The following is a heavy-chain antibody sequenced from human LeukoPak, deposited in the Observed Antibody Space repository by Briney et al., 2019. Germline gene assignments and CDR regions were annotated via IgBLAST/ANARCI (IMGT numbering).Heavy chain of an antibody. J-gene: IGHJ4*02. CDR2: IIPILGIA. CDR3: ARALTTAGFLLDY. CDR1: GGSFSSDA. Sequence: GASVKVSCKASGGSFSSDAISWVRQAPGQGLEWMGRIIPILGIANYAQKFQGRVTITADKSTSTAYMELSSLRSEDTAVYYCARALTTAGFLLDYWGQGTLVTVSS. D-gene: IGHD4-17*01. V-gene: IGHV1-69*04.